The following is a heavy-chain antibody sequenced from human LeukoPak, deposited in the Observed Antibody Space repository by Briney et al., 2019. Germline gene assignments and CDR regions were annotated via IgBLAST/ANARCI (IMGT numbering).Heavy chain of an antibody. CDR1: TSNLYPYS. D-gene: IGHD4-23*01. V-gene: IGHV3-21*01. CDR2: ISSQSTYV. J-gene: IGHJ4*02. CDR3: ARGSGNSFYFGD. Sequence: GGSLRLSCTAQTSNLYPYSVNWVPQAPGKGLEWVSSISSQSTYVYYPDSMKGRFTISRDDAADSVFLQMNNPRVEDTAVYLCARGSGNSFYFGDWGQGTQVTVSS.